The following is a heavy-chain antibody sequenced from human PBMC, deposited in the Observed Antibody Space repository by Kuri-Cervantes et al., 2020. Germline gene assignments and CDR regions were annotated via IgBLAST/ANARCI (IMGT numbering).Heavy chain of an antibody. J-gene: IGHJ3*02. CDR2: IKEDGSEK. V-gene: IGHV3-7*01. Sequence: GESLKISCAASGFTFSHYWMSWVRQAPGKGLEWVANIKEDGSEKYYVDSVKGRFTISRDNAKNSLYLQVNSLRAGDTAVYYCARGIAVATDAFDIWGQGTMVTVSS. D-gene: IGHD6-19*01. CDR1: GFTFSHYW. CDR3: ARGIAVATDAFDI.